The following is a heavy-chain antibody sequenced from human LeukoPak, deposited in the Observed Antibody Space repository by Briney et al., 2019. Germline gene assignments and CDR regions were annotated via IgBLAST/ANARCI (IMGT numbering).Heavy chain of an antibody. J-gene: IGHJ4*02. D-gene: IGHD2-15*01. CDR1: GGSFSGYY. CDR3: ARVFPAVVVVAPTGNVFDY. V-gene: IGHV4-34*01. CDR2: INHSGST. Sequence: SETLSLTCAFHGGSFSGYYWCWIRQRPREGPEWRGEINHSGSTNYNPSLKSRVNISVDTSKTQFSLKLSSVTAADTAVYYCARVFPAVVVVAPTGNVFDYWGQGNLVNVSS.